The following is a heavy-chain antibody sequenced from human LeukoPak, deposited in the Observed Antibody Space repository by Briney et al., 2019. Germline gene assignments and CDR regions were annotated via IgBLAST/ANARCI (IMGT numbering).Heavy chain of an antibody. V-gene: IGHV4-31*03. CDR2: IYYSGST. Sequence: SQTLSLTCTVSGGSISSGGYYWSWIRQHPGKGLEWIGYIYYSGSTNYNPSLKSRVTISVDTSKNQFSLKLSSVTAADTAVYYCARAPGTGSGYYKIGNHAFDIWGQGTMVTVSS. CDR1: GGSISSGGYY. J-gene: IGHJ3*02. CDR3: ARAPGTGSGYYKIGNHAFDI. D-gene: IGHD3-22*01.